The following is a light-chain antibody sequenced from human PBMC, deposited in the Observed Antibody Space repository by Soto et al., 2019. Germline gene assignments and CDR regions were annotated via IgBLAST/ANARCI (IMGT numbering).Light chain of an antibody. CDR2: KAS. J-gene: IGKJ1*01. V-gene: IGKV1-5*03. Sequence: DIQMTQSPSTLSGSVGDRVTITCRASQTISSWLAWYQQKPGKAPKLLIYKASTLKSGDPSRFSGSGSGTEFTLTISSLQPDDFATYYCQHYNSYSEAFGQGKKRELK. CDR1: QTISSW. CDR3: QHYNSYSEA.